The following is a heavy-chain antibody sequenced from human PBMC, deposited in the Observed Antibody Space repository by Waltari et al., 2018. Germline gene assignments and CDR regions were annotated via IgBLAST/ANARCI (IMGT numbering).Heavy chain of an antibody. D-gene: IGHD6-13*01. CDR1: GYTFTSYY. Sequence: QVQLVQSGAEVKKPGASVKVSCKASGYTFTSYYMQWVRQAPGQGLEWMGIINPSGGSTSYAQKFQGRVTMTRDTSTSTVYMELSSLRSEDTAVYYCAREGGQQLVPYYFDYWGQGTLVTVSS. V-gene: IGHV1-46*03. CDR3: AREGGQQLVPYYFDY. CDR2: INPSGGST. J-gene: IGHJ4*02.